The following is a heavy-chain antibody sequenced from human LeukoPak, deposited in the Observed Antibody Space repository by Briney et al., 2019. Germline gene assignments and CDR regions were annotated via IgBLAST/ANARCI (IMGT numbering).Heavy chain of an antibody. J-gene: IGHJ4*02. Sequence: PGGSLRLSCAASGFTFSRYSMHWVRQAPGKGLEWVAVISYDGSNKYYADSVKGRFTISRDNSKNTLYLQMNSLRAEDTAVYYCAREDLRQGYFDYWGQGTLVTVSS. D-gene: IGHD3-16*01. V-gene: IGHV3-30-3*01. CDR1: GFTFSRYS. CDR3: AREDLRQGYFDY. CDR2: ISYDGSNK.